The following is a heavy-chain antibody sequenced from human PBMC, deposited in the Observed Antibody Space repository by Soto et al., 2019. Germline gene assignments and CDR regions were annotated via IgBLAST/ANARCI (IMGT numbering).Heavy chain of an antibody. CDR1: GYTFTSYG. CDR3: ARDRRYQLPLYGMDV. CDR2: ISAYNGNT. D-gene: IGHD2-2*01. V-gene: IGHV1-18*01. J-gene: IGHJ6*02. Sequence: ASVKVSCKASGYTFTSYGISWVRQAPGQGLEWMGWISAYNGNTNYAQKLQGRVTMTTDTSTSTAYMELGSLRSDDTAVYYCARDRRYQLPLYGMDVWGQGTTVTVSS.